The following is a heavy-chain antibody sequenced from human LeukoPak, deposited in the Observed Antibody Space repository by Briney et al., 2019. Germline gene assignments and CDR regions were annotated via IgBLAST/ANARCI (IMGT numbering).Heavy chain of an antibody. D-gene: IGHD4-17*01. CDR1: GFTFSYYN. Sequence: GGSLRLSCAASGFTFSYYNMNWVRQAPGKGLECVSSISSSSTYIYYADSVKGRFTISRDNAKNSLYLEMNSLRAEDTAVYYCARDPWTNYGDYVRFDYWGQGTLVTVSS. CDR2: ISSSSTYI. CDR3: ARDPWTNYGDYVRFDY. V-gene: IGHV3-21*01. J-gene: IGHJ4*02.